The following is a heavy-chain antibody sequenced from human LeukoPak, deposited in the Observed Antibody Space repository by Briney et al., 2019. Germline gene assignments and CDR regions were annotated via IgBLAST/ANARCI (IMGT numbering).Heavy chain of an antibody. V-gene: IGHV3-74*03. D-gene: IGHD1-26*01. CDR3: ARGQWDRYFDY. Sequence: GGSLRLSCAASGFTFSSYWTHWVRQAPGKELFGVSRIKNDVTATMYADSVKGRFTSSRDNVKNTLYLQMNSLRAEDTAVYYCARGQWDRYFDYWGQGSLVTVSS. CDR2: IKNDVTAT. CDR1: GFTFSSYW. J-gene: IGHJ4*02.